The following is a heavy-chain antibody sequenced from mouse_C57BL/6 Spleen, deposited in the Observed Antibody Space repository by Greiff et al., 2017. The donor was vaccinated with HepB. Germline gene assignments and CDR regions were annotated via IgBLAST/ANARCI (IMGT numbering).Heavy chain of an antibody. D-gene: IGHD2-1*01. J-gene: IGHJ3*01. CDR1: GYTFTSYW. Sequence: VQLQQPGAELAKPGASVKLSCKASGYTFTSYWMHWVKQRPGQGLEWIGYINPSSGYTKYNQKFKDKATLTADKSSSTAYMQLSSLTYEDSAVYYCAPIYYGNYAWFAYWGQGTLVTVSA. CDR2: INPSSGYT. CDR3: APIYYGNYAWFAY. V-gene: IGHV1-7*01.